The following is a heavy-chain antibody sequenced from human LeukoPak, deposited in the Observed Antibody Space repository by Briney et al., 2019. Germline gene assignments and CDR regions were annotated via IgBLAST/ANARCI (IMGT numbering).Heavy chain of an antibody. Sequence: SVKVSCKASGGTFSSYAISWVRQAPGQGLEWMGRIIPILGIANYARKFQGRVTITADKSTSTAYMELSSLRSEDTAVYYCAREGGYDAFDIWGQGTMVTVSS. D-gene: IGHD5-12*01. CDR3: AREGGYDAFDI. CDR2: IIPILGIA. CDR1: GGTFSSYA. J-gene: IGHJ3*02. V-gene: IGHV1-69*04.